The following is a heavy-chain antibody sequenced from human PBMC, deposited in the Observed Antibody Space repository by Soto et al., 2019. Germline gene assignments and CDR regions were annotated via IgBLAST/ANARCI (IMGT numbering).Heavy chain of an antibody. D-gene: IGHD1-26*01. CDR2: IDPGDSST. CDR3: ARLEKWYYNYYGLDV. CDR1: GYSFTTYW. Sequence: PGESLKISCPGSGYSFTTYWISWVRQMPGKGLEWVGKIDPGDSSTNYSPSFRGHITISVDRSINTAHLQFSSLKAADTAGYYCARLEKWYYNYYGLDVWGQGTMVTVSS. V-gene: IGHV5-10-1*01. J-gene: IGHJ6*02.